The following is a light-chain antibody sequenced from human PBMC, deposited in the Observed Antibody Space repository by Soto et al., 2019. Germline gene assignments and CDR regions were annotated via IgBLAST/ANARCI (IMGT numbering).Light chain of an antibody. CDR1: SSDVGKYDY. CDR3: QSYDSSLSGYV. V-gene: IGLV2-8*01. CDR2: EVS. J-gene: IGLJ1*01. Sequence: QSVLTQPPSASGSPGQSVTISCTGTSSDVGKYDYVSWFQHHPGKAPKLIIYEVSKRPSGVPDRFSGSKSGSTASLAITGLQAEDEADYYCQSYDSSLSGYVFGIGTKVTVL.